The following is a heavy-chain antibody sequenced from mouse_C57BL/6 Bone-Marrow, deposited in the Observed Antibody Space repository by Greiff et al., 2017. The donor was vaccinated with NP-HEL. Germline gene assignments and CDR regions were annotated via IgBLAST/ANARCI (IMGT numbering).Heavy chain of an antibody. J-gene: IGHJ4*01. CDR2: ISNGGGST. CDR1: GFTFSDYY. V-gene: IGHV5-12*01. CDR3: TVVMDY. Sequence: EVHLVESGGGLVQPGGSLKLSCAASGFTFSDYYMYWVRQTPEKRLEWVAYISNGGGSTYYPDTVKGRFTISRDNAKNTLYLQMSRLKSEDTAMYYCTVVMDYWGQGTSVTVSS. D-gene: IGHD1-1*01.